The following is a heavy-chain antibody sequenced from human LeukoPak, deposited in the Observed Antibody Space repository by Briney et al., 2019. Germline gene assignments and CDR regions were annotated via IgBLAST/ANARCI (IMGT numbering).Heavy chain of an antibody. CDR3: AREAPRPDY. J-gene: IGHJ4*02. CDR2: ISTSGST. Sequence: PSETLSLTCAVSGYSISSGYYWGWIRQPPGKGLEWIGRISTSGSTNYNPSLKSRVTISVDTSKNQFFLKLTSVTATDTAVYYCAREAPRPDYWGQGTLVTVSS. V-gene: IGHV4-38-2*02. CDR1: GYSISSGYY.